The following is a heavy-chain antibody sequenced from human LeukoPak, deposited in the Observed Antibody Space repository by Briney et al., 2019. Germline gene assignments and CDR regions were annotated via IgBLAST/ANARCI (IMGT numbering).Heavy chain of an antibody. J-gene: IGHJ4*02. CDR1: GFTFSSYS. D-gene: IGHD3-10*01. CDR3: ARDEEFLTMVRGVIIY. V-gene: IGHV3-21*01. Sequence: GGSLRLSCAASGFTFSSYSMNWVRQAPGKGLEWVSSISSSSSYIYYADSVKGRFTISRDNAKNSLYLQMNSLRAEDTAVYYCARDEEFLTMVRGVIIYWGQGTLVTVSS. CDR2: ISSSSSYI.